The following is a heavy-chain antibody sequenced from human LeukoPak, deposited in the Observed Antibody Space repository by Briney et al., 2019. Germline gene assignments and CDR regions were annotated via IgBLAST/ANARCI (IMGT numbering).Heavy chain of an antibody. J-gene: IGHJ4*02. CDR2: IWNDGSET. CDR3: ARDMGRAWYGPPDY. CDR1: GFIFSNYG. D-gene: IGHD6-13*01. V-gene: IGHV3-33*01. Sequence: GRSLRLSCAASGFIFSNYGMHWVRQAPGKRLEWVAVIWNDGSETFHADSVKGRFRIARDNSKNTLYLQMNSMRVEDTAVYFCARDMGRAWYGPPDYWGQGTLVTVSS.